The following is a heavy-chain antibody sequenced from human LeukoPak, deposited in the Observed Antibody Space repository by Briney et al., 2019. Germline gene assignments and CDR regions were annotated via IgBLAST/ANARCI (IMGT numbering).Heavy chain of an antibody. CDR3: ARDTYTYLPGGYYYYGMDV. J-gene: IGHJ6*02. CDR1: GGSISSYY. CDR2: IYYSGST. D-gene: IGHD5-18*01. Sequence: PSETLSLTCTVSGGSISSYYWSWIRQPPGKGLEWIGYIYYSGSTNYNPSLKSRVTISVDTSKNQFSLKLSSVTAADTAVYYCARDTYTYLPGGYYYYGMDVWGQGTTVTVSS. V-gene: IGHV4-59*01.